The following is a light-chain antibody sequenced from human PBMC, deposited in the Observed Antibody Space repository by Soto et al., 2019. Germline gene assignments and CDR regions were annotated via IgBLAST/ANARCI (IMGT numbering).Light chain of an antibody. CDR3: QQYGSSPT. J-gene: IGKJ1*01. Sequence: EIVLTQSPGTLSLSPGERATLSCRASQSVSNNYLAWYQQKPGQAPRRLIFGASGRATGIPDRFSGSGSGTNVTLTNSRLEPEDFAVYYCQQYGSSPTFGQGTKVEIK. V-gene: IGKV3-20*01. CDR1: QSVSNNY. CDR2: GAS.